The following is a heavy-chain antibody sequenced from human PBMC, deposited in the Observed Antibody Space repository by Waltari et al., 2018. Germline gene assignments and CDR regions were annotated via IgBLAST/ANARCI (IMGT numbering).Heavy chain of an antibody. D-gene: IGHD3-22*01. V-gene: IGHV4-59*01. CDR3: ARDTRSYDRRAYYYFDY. J-gene: IGHJ4*02. CDR1: GASISGYY. CDR2: IHYSGST. Sequence: QVQLQESGPGLVKPSETLSLTCTVPGASISGYYWNWIRPPAGKGLAWIGYIHYSGSTNYNPSLKSRVTISVDTSKKQFSLKLSSVTAADTAMYYCARDTRSYDRRAYYYFDYWGQGTLVTVSS.